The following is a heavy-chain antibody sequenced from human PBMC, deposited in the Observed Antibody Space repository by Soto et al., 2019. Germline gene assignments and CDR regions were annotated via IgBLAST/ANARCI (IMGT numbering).Heavy chain of an antibody. D-gene: IGHD3-22*01. CDR3: ARDRGPSSGYYPYWFDP. J-gene: IGHJ5*02. CDR2: IIPIFGTA. Sequence: QVQLVQSGAEVKKPGSSVKVSCKASGGTFSSYAITWVRQAPGQGLEWMGGIIPIFGTANYAQKFQARVMIGADESTSTAYMELSSLRSEDTAVYYCARDRGPSSGYYPYWFDPWGQGTLVTVSS. V-gene: IGHV1-69*12. CDR1: GGTFSSYA.